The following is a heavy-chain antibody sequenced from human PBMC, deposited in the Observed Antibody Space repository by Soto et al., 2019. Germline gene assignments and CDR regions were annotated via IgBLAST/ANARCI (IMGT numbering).Heavy chain of an antibody. CDR3: ARHRLGILFDY. D-gene: IGHD7-27*01. Sequence: SETLSLTCTVSGGSISSYYWSWIRQPPGKGLEWIGYIYYCGSTNYNPSLKSRVTISVDTSKNQFSLKLSSVTAADTAVYYCARHRLGILFDYWGQGTLVTVSS. CDR2: IYYCGST. V-gene: IGHV4-59*08. J-gene: IGHJ4*02. CDR1: GGSISSYY.